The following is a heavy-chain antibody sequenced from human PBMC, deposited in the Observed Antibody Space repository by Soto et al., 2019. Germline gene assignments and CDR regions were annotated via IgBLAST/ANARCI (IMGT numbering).Heavy chain of an antibody. V-gene: IGHV4-59*01. CDR3: ASGQWLVHFFDY. CDR1: GGSISSYY. CDR2: IYHSGST. J-gene: IGHJ4*02. Sequence: SETLSLTCTVSGGSISSYYWSWIRQPPGKGLEWIGYIYHSGSTNYNPSLKSRVTISVDTSKNQFSLKLSSVTAADTAVYYCASGQWLVHFFDYWGQGTLVTVSS. D-gene: IGHD6-19*01.